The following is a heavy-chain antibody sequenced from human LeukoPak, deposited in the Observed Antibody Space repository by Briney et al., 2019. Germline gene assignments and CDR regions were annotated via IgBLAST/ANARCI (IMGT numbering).Heavy chain of an antibody. CDR1: GFTFSRYT. Sequence: PGGSLRLSCTASGFTFSRYTMHWVRQAPGKGLECVTIISYDGSIKYYADSVKGRFTISRDNSKNTLFLQMNSLRPEDTAVYHCAKTGFQFGYYYYYMDVWGKGTTVTVSS. CDR2: ISYDGSIK. CDR3: AKTGFQFGYYYYYMDV. J-gene: IGHJ6*03. V-gene: IGHV3-30-3*02. D-gene: IGHD1-14*01.